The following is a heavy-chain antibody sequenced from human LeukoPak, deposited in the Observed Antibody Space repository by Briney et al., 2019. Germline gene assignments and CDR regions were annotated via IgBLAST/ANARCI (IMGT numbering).Heavy chain of an antibody. D-gene: IGHD4-17*01. CDR3: ANEIRPNDY. V-gene: IGHV3-23*01. CDR2: ISISGTKT. CDR1: EFDLSTHA. J-gene: IGHJ4*02. Sequence: GGSLRLSCAASEFDLSTHAMTWVRQAPGKGLEWVSAISISGTKTYYADSVKGRFTISRDNSKNTLYLQMYSLRAEDTAVYYCANEIRPNDYWGQGTLVTVSS.